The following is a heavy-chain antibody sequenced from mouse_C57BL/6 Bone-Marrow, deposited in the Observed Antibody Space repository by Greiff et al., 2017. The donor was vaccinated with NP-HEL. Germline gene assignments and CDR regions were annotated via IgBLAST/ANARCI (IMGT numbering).Heavy chain of an antibody. V-gene: IGHV1-61*01. CDR3: ASGSSHSCSDY. J-gene: IGHJ4*01. CDR2: IYPSDSET. CDR1: GYTFTSYW. D-gene: IGHD6-2*01. Sequence: QVQLKQPGAELVRPGSSVKLSCKASGYTFTSYWMDWVKQRPGQGLEWIGNIYPSDSETHYNQKFKDKATLTVDKSSSTAYMQLSSLTSEDSAVYYCASGSSHSCSDYWGQGTSVTVSS.